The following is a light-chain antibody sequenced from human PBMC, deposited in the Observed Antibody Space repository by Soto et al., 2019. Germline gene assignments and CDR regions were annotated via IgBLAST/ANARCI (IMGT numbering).Light chain of an antibody. J-gene: IGLJ2*01. V-gene: IGLV2-8*01. CDR1: SSDVGGYNY. CDR3: SSYAGSNNVVV. CDR2: EVS. Sequence: QSVLTQPPSASGSPGQSVTISCTGTSSDVGGYNYVSWYQQHPGKAPKLMIYEVSKRPSGVPDRFSGSKSGNTASLTVSGLQAEDEADYYCSSYAGSNNVVVFGGGTKRPS.